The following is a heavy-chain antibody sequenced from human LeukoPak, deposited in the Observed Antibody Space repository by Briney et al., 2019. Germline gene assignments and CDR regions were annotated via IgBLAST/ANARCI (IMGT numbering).Heavy chain of an antibody. Sequence: GGSLRLSCVASGFSFSDYYMSWIRHAPGKGLEWVSYISSSGSHTNYADSVTGRFTISRNNAKKSLHLQMNSLRAEDTAVYYCARHPDGSLSLDYWGQGTLVTVSS. J-gene: IGHJ4*02. V-gene: IGHV3-11*03. CDR1: GFSFSDYY. CDR2: ISSSGSHT. CDR3: ARHPDGSLSLDY. D-gene: IGHD1-26*01.